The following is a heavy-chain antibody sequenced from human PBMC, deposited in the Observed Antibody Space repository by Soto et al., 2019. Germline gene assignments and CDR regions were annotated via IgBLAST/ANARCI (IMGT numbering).Heavy chain of an antibody. CDR3: TREDSIIIPAGADF. J-gene: IGHJ4*02. D-gene: IGHD1-20*01. CDR2: VRKSDYT. CDR1: GFTFTNYG. Sequence: EVQLLESGGGLVRPGGSLTLSCAVSGFTFTNYGINWVRQAPGKGLEWVSSVRKSDYTYYSESVKGRFTISRDNARNSVSLQMDNLRAEDTAVYYCTREDSIIIPAGADFWGQGTLVTVSS. V-gene: IGHV3-21*01.